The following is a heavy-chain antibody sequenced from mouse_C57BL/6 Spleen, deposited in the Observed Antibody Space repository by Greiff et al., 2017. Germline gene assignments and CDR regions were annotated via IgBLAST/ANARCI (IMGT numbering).Heavy chain of an antibody. Sequence: EVMLVESGGGLVQSGRSLRLSCATSGFTFSDFYMEWVRQAPGKGLEWIAASRNKANDYTTEYSASVKGRFIVSRDTSQSILYLQMNALRAEDTAIYYWARDAPGRSYWYFGVWGTGTTVTVSS. V-gene: IGHV7-1*01. J-gene: IGHJ1*03. CDR3: ARDAPGRSYWYFGV. D-gene: IGHD4-1*01. CDR1: GFTFSDFY. CDR2: SRNKANDYTT.